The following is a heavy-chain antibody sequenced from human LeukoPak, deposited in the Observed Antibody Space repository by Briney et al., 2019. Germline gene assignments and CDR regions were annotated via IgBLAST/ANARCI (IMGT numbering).Heavy chain of an antibody. V-gene: IGHV3-30-3*01. Sequence: GGSLRLSCAASGFTFSSYAMHWVRQAPGKGLEWVAVISYDGSNKYYADSVKGRFTISRDNSKNTLYLQMNSLRAEDTAVYYCARLADSTSWYNWLDPWGQGTLVTVSP. CDR2: ISYDGSNK. D-gene: IGHD2-2*01. CDR3: ARLADSTSWYNWLDP. J-gene: IGHJ5*02. CDR1: GFTFSSYA.